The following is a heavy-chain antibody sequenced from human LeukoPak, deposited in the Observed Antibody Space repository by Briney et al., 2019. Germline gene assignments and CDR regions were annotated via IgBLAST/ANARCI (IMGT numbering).Heavy chain of an antibody. J-gene: IGHJ4*02. V-gene: IGHV1-2*02. CDR1: GYTFTGYY. D-gene: IGHD6-19*01. Sequence: ASVKVSCKASGYTFTGYYIHWVRQAPGQGLEWMGWINPNSGGTNYAQKLQGRVTMTRDTSISTAYMELSRLRSDDTAVYYCARVDFPGIGVAGPDGAYWDQVTLVTVSS. CDR3: ARVDFPGIGVAGPDGAY. CDR2: INPNSGGT.